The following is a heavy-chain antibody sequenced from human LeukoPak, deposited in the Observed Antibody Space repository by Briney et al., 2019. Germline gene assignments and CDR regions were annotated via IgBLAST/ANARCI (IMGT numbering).Heavy chain of an antibody. CDR2: ISSINSYI. CDR3: ARDQGLLVVAGRFGY. CDR1: GFTFSRYS. Sequence: PGGSLRLSCAPSGFTFSRYSMNWVRPAPGRGLEWVSSISSINSYIYNAASVKGRFTISRDNAKNSLYLQMNSLRAEDTAVYYCARDQGLLVVAGRFGYWGQGTLVTVSS. V-gene: IGHV3-21*01. D-gene: IGHD6-19*01. J-gene: IGHJ4*02.